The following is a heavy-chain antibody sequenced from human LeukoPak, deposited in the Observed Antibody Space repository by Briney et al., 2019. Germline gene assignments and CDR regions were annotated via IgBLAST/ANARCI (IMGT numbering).Heavy chain of an antibody. V-gene: IGHV3-30*02. J-gene: IGHJ4*02. CDR1: GFTFTNYG. D-gene: IGHD2-15*01. CDR2: IHFDGSL. CDR3: AREDSPPRLFGY. Sequence: GGSLRLSCAASGFTFTNYGFHWVRQAPGKGLEWMTFIHFDGSLYYADSVKGRFVISRDNSKNTLYLQMNSLRVEDTAVYYCAREDSPPRLFGYWGQGTLVTVSP.